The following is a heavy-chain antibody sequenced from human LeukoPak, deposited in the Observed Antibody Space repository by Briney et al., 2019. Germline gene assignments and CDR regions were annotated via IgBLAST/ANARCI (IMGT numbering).Heavy chain of an antibody. V-gene: IGHV4-59*01. Sequence: SETLSLTCTVSGGSISSYYWSWIRQPPGKGLEWIGYIYYSGSTNYNPSLKSRVTISVDTSKNQFSLKLSSVTAADTAVYYCASYYYGSGSYYKPNYYYYYYMDVWGKGTTATISS. CDR2: IYYSGST. D-gene: IGHD3-10*01. CDR3: ASYYYGSGSYYKPNYYYYYYMDV. CDR1: GGSISSYY. J-gene: IGHJ6*03.